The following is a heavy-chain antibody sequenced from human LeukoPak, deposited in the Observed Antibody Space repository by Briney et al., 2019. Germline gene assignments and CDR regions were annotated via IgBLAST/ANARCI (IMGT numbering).Heavy chain of an antibody. Sequence: GGSLRLSCAASGFTFSSYWMHWVRQAPGKGLVWVSRINSDGSSTSYADSAKGRFTISRDNAKNTLYLQMNSLRAEDTAVYYCARDFTYGDYLYYYGMDVWGQGTTVTVSS. V-gene: IGHV3-74*01. CDR1: GFTFSSYW. D-gene: IGHD4-17*01. J-gene: IGHJ6*02. CDR2: INSDGSST. CDR3: ARDFTYGDYLYYYGMDV.